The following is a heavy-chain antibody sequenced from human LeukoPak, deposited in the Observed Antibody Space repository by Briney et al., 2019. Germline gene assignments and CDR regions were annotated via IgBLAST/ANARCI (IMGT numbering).Heavy chain of an antibody. V-gene: IGHV3-53*01. D-gene: IGHD3-22*01. J-gene: IGHJ4*02. Sequence: PGGSLRLSCAASGFTVSSTYMSWVRQAPGKGPEWVSIISNAGSTYYADSVKGRFTISRDNSKNTVFLQINSLRAEDTAVYYCARDRPGGYYGFDYWGQGTLVTVSS. CDR2: ISNAGST. CDR1: GFTVSSTY. CDR3: ARDRPGGYYGFDY.